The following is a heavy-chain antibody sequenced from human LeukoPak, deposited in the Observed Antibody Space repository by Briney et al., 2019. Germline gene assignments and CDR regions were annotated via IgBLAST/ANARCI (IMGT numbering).Heavy chain of an antibody. J-gene: IGHJ4*02. Sequence: VASVKVSCKASGGTFSSYAISWGRQAPGQGLEWMGRIIPIFGTANYAQKFQGRVTITTDESTSTAYMELSSLRSEDTAVYYCARDDYDSSFDYWGQGTLVTVSS. D-gene: IGHD3-22*01. CDR3: ARDDYDSSFDY. CDR1: GGTFSSYA. V-gene: IGHV1-69*05. CDR2: IIPIFGTA.